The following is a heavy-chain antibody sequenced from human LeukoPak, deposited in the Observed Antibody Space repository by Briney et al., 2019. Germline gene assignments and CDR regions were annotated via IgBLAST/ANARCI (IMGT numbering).Heavy chain of an antibody. CDR2: IIPILGIA. V-gene: IGHV1-69*02. Sequence: GASVKVSCKASGYTFTSYYMHWVRQAPGQGLEWMGRIIPILGIANYAQKFQGRVTITADKSTSTAYMELSSLRSEDTAVYYCASIPSRAGDTMITDYWGQGTLVTVSS. J-gene: IGHJ4*02. D-gene: IGHD3-16*01. CDR3: ASIPSRAGDTMITDY. CDR1: GYTFTSYY.